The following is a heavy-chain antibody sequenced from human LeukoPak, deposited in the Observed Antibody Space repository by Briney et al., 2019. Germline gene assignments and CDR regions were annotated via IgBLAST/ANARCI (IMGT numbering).Heavy chain of an antibody. Sequence: GGSLRLSCAASGFTFSSYAMHWVRQAPGKGLEWVAVISYDGSNKYYADSVKGRFTISRDNSKNTLYLQMNSLRAEDTAVYYCARSRVGRSSGSSPDGYWGQGTLVTVSS. D-gene: IGHD6-19*01. V-gene: IGHV3-30-3*01. CDR2: ISYDGSNK. J-gene: IGHJ4*02. CDR3: ARSRVGRSSGSSPDGY. CDR1: GFTFSSYA.